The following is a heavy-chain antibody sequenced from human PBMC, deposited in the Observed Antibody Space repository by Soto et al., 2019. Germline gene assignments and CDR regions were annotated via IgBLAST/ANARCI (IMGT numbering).Heavy chain of an antibody. J-gene: IGHJ1*01. CDR3: ARGGYCSGGSCPSGYAEYFQH. D-gene: IGHD2-15*01. Sequence: QVQLVQSGAEVKKPGSSVKVSCKASGGTFSSYAISWVRQAPGQGLEWMGGIIPIFGTANYAQKLQGRVTITADESTSTAYMELSSLRSEDTAVYYCARGGYCSGGSCPSGYAEYFQHWGQGTLVTVSS. CDR2: IIPIFGTA. CDR1: GGTFSSYA. V-gene: IGHV1-69*01.